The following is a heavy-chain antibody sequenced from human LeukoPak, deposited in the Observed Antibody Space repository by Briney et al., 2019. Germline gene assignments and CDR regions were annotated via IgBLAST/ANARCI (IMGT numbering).Heavy chain of an antibody. Sequence: GGSLRLSCAASGFTFSSYGMHWVRQAPGKGLEWVAVIWYDGNNKYYADSVKGRFTIPRDNSKNTLYLQMNSLRAEDTAVYYCASDSSRYLLGYWGQGTLVTVSS. CDR3: ASDSSRYLLGY. V-gene: IGHV3-33*01. J-gene: IGHJ4*02. CDR2: IWYDGNNK. CDR1: GFTFSSYG. D-gene: IGHD2-15*01.